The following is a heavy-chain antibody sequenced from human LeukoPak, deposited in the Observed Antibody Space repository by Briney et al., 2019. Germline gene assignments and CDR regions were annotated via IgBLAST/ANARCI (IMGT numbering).Heavy chain of an antibody. V-gene: IGHV4-4*07. CDR2: VYTSGST. CDR1: GGSISGYY. CDR3: ARNRGTYYDILTGHDAFEI. D-gene: IGHD3-9*01. J-gene: IGHJ3*02. Sequence: SETLSLTCTVSGGSISGYYWTWIRQPAGKGLEWIGRVYTSGSTHYNPSLKTRLTMSVDTSKNQFSLKLSSVTAADTAVYYCARNRGTYYDILTGHDAFEIWGQGTAITVSS.